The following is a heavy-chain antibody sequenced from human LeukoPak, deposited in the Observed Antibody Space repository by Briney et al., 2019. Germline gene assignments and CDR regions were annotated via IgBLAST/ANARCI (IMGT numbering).Heavy chain of an antibody. CDR2: IYYSGST. J-gene: IGHJ3*02. CDR3: ARATPEHGYNQDSDAFDI. CDR1: GGSISSGGYS. Sequence: PSQTLSLTCAVSGGSISSGGYSWSWIRQPPGKGLEWIGYIYYSGSTNYNPSLKSRVTISVDTSKNQFSLKLSSVTAADTAVYYCARATPEHGYNQDSDAFDIWGQGTMVTVSS. V-gene: IGHV4-61*08. D-gene: IGHD5-24*01.